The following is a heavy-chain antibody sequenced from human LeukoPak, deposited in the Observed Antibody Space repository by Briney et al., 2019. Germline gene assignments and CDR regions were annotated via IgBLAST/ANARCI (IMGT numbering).Heavy chain of an antibody. J-gene: IGHJ4*02. V-gene: IGHV1-2*02. D-gene: IGHD5-12*01. CDR1: GYSFTAYY. Sequence: ASVKVSCKTSGYSFTAYYIHWMRQAPGQGLEWMGWINPNNGGTNYAQKFQGRVTMTRDTSISTAYMELSRLTSDDTAVYYCVRDYFRGDIVATIMDFWGQGTLVTVSS. CDR3: VRDYFRGDIVATIMDF. CDR2: INPNNGGT.